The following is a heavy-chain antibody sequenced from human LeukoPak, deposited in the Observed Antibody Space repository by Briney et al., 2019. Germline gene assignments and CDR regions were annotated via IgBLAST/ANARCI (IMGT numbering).Heavy chain of an antibody. V-gene: IGHV4-39*07. CDR2: IYYSGST. D-gene: IGHD3-16*01. Sequence: SETLSLTCTASGGSIRSSSYYWGWIRQPPGKGLEWIGSIYYSGSTYYNPSLKSRVTISVDTSKNQFSLKLSSVTAADTAVYYCVTIRYYYYYMDVWGKGTTVTVSS. CDR3: VTIRYYYYYMDV. J-gene: IGHJ6*03. CDR1: GGSIRSSSYY.